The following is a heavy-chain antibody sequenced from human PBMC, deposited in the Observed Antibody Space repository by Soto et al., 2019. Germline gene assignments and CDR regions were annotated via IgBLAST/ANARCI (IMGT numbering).Heavy chain of an antibody. CDR1: GGSFSGYY. D-gene: IGHD2-8*01. Sequence: PSETLSLTCAVYGGSFSGYYWSWIRQPPGKGLEWIGEINHSGSTNYNPSLKSRVTISVDTSKNQFSLKLSSVTAADTAVYYCARTETVLMVYAIPRNWFDPWGQGTLVTVSS. V-gene: IGHV4-34*01. J-gene: IGHJ5*02. CDR2: INHSGST. CDR3: ARTETVLMVYAIPRNWFDP.